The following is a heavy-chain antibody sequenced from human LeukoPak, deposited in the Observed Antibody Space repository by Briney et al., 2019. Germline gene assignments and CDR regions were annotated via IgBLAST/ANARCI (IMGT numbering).Heavy chain of an antibody. V-gene: IGHV4-39*02. CDR2: IYYSGNT. CDR1: GGSISTSAYY. D-gene: IGHD3-22*01. J-gene: IGHJ6*02. Sequence: SETLSLTCIVSGGSISTSAYYWGWIRQPPGEGLQWIGSIYYSGNTYYNSSLKSRVTISVDTSTSQFSLRLSSVTAADTAVYYCARDCGYDSSGYCDYYYYGMDVWGQGTTVTVSS. CDR3: ARDCGYDSSGYCDYYYYGMDV.